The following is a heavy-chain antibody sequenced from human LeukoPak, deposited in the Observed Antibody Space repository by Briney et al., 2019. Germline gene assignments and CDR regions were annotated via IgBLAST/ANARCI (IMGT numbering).Heavy chain of an antibody. CDR1: GFNFKSYS. Sequence: PGGSLRLSCSASGFNFKSYSMHWLRQAPGKGLEWVAVITYDGSNKYYTDSVKGRVTISRDNSKKTLYLQMDNLIGEDTAVYYSAPEARYGATYYLDYWGPGTLVTVSS. J-gene: IGHJ4*02. D-gene: IGHD4/OR15-4a*01. CDR3: APEARYGATYYLDY. V-gene: IGHV3-30*04. CDR2: ITYDGSNK.